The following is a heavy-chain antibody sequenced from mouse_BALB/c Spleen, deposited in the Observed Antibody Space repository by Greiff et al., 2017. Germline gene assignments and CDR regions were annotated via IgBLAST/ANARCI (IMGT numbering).Heavy chain of an antibody. CDR3: TRSGDGYSYWYFDV. CDR1: GYTFTSYY. V-gene: IGHV1S81*02. CDR2: INPSNGGT. D-gene: IGHD2-3*01. J-gene: IGHJ1*01. Sequence: QVQLQQSGAELVKPGASVKLSCKASGYTFTSYYMYWVKQRPGQGLEWIGGINPSNGGTNFNEKFKSKATLTVDKSSSTAYMQLSSLTSEDSAVYYCTRSGDGYSYWYFDVWGAGTTVTVSS.